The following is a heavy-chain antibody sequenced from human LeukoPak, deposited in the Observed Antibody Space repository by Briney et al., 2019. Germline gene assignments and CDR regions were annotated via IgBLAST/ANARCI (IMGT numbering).Heavy chain of an antibody. Sequence: GASVTVSFKPSGYTFTIFGISWVRQAPGQGLERMGWIGAYNGDTNYAQKFQGRVTMTTDTSTSTAYMDLRSLRSDDTAVYYCTRDHCRGDNCPSFDYWGQGTLVTVSS. CDR2: IGAYNGDT. V-gene: IGHV1-18*04. D-gene: IGHD2-15*01. J-gene: IGHJ4*02. CDR3: TRDHCRGDNCPSFDY. CDR1: GYTFTIFG.